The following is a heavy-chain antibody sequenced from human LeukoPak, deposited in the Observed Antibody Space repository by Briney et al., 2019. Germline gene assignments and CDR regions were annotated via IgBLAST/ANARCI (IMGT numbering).Heavy chain of an antibody. CDR3: ARARQNGYTGIWYDD. D-gene: IGHD3-16*02. CDR2: IFTTEST. J-gene: IGHJ5*02. V-gene: IGHV4-4*07. Sequence: SETLSLTCTVSGGSFSGYYWTWIRQPAGKGLEWVGRIFTTESTDYNPSLRSRLTMSLDMSKNQFSLNLTSVTAADSALYYCARARQNGYTGIWYDDWGQGALVTVSS. CDR1: GGSFSGYY.